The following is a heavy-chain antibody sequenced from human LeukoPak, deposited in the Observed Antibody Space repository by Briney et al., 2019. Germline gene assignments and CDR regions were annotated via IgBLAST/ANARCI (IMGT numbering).Heavy chain of an antibody. CDR3: ARGTRVSGSKGHFDY. V-gene: IGHV4-61*01. D-gene: IGHD3-10*01. J-gene: IGHJ4*02. CDR1: VGSLSSGIYY. Sequence: SETLSLTRTVSVGSLSSGIYYWSWIRQPPGKGLEWIGYIYYSGSTNYNPSLKSRVTISVEMSTNKFYLKLSSVTAADTDVYLCARGTRVSGSKGHFDYWGQGTLVTVSS. CDR2: IYYSGST.